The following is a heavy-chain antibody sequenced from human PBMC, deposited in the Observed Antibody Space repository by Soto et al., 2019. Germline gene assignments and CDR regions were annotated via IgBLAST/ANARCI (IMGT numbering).Heavy chain of an antibody. D-gene: IGHD3-3*01. CDR2: IRSKAYGGTT. Sequence: PGGSLRLSCTASGFTFGDYAMSWFRQAPGKGLEWVGFIRSKAYGGTTEYAASVKGRFTISRDDSKSIAYLQMNSLKTEDTAVYYCTRERFLEWLPVIYYGMDVWGQGTTVTVSS. J-gene: IGHJ6*02. CDR1: GFTFGDYA. CDR3: TRERFLEWLPVIYYGMDV. V-gene: IGHV3-49*03.